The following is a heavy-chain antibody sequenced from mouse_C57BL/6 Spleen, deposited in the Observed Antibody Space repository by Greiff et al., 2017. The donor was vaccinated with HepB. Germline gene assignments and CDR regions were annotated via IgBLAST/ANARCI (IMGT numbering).Heavy chain of an antibody. J-gene: IGHJ1*03. CDR1: GFTFSDYG. CDR2: ISSGSSTI. V-gene: IGHV5-17*01. D-gene: IGHD1-1*01. Sequence: EVQLVESGGGLVKPGGSLKLSCAASGFTFSDYGMHWVRQAPEKGLEWFAYISSGSSTIYYADKVKGRFTISRDNAKNTLFLQMTSRRSEDTALYYCARQETVVAPNWYFDVWGTGTTVTVSS. CDR3: ARQETVVAPNWYFDV.